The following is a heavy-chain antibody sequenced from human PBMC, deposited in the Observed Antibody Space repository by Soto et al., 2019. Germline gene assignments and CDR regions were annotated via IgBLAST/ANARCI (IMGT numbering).Heavy chain of an antibody. CDR1: GGTFSSYT. CDR3: ARGMEQLNAFDI. J-gene: IGHJ3*02. V-gene: IGHV1-69*02. D-gene: IGHD6-13*01. CDR2: IIPILGIA. Sequence: SVKVSCKSSGGTFSSYTISWVRQAPGQGLEWMGRIIPILGIANYAQKFQGRVTITADKSTSTAYMELSSLRSEDTAVYYCARGMEQLNAFDIWGQGTMVTVSS.